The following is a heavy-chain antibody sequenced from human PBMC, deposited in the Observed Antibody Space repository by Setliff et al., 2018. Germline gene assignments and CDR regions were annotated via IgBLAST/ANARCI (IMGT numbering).Heavy chain of an antibody. CDR3: VRVGVDAIPA. CDR1: GYTFTNYG. CDR2: ISAYNGKT. D-gene: IGHD2-21*01. V-gene: IGHV1-18*01. J-gene: IGHJ5*02. Sequence: EASVKVSCKTSGYTFTNYGITWVRQAPGQGLEWVGWISAYNGKTYYAQQLQGRVTMTRDPSIGTAYMELSGLRSDDTAVYYCVRVGVDAIPAWGQGTMVTVSS.